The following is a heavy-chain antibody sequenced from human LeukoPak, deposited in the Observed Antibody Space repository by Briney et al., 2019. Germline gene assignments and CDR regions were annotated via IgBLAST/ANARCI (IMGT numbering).Heavy chain of an antibody. CDR1: GFIFSSYA. Sequence: PGGSLRLSCAASGFIFSSYAMHWVRPAPGKGLEWVAVISYDGSNKYYADSVKGRFTISRDNSKSTLYLQINSLRAEDTAVYYCARDLAAAKPSHAFDIWGQGTMVTVSS. CDR2: ISYDGSNK. CDR3: ARDLAAAKPSHAFDI. D-gene: IGHD5-18*01. V-gene: IGHV3-30*04. J-gene: IGHJ3*02.